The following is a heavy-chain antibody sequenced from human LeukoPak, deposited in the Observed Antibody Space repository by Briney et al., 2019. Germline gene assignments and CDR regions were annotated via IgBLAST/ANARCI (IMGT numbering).Heavy chain of an antibody. CDR1: GFTFSSYA. J-gene: IGHJ4*02. D-gene: IGHD4-17*01. CDR3: ARSPLYGDYEYYFDY. Sequence: GGSLRLSCAASGFTFSSYAMHWVCQAPGKGLKWVAVISYDGSNKYYADSVKGRFTISRDNSKNTLYLQMNSLRAEDTAVYYCARSPLYGDYEYYFDYWGQGTLVTVSS. V-gene: IGHV3-30-3*01. CDR2: ISYDGSNK.